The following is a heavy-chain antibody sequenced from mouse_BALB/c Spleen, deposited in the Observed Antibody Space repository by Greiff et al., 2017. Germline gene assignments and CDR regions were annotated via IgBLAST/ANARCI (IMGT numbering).Heavy chain of an antibody. V-gene: IGHV3-8*02. CDR1: GDSITSGY. D-gene: IGHD2-1*01. J-gene: IGHJ4*01. Sequence: EVKLMESGPSLVKPSQTLSLTCSVTGDSITSGYWNWIRKFPGNKLEYMGYISYSGSTYYNPSLKSRISITRDTSKNQYYLQLNSVTTEDTATYYCARGNYGNFYAMDYWGQGTSVTVSS. CDR2: ISYSGST. CDR3: ARGNYGNFYAMDY.